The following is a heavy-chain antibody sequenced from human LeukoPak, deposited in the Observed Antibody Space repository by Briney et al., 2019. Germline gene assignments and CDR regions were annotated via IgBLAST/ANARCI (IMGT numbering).Heavy chain of an antibody. CDR1: GFTFSSYE. J-gene: IGHJ4*02. D-gene: IGHD3-10*01. Sequence: GGSLRLSCAASGFTFSSYEMNWVRQAPGKGLEWVSSISSSSSYIYYADSMKGRFTISRDNAKNSLYLQMNSLRAEDTAVYYCVGGSGISLFPPDYWGQGTLVTVSS. V-gene: IGHV3-21*01. CDR2: ISSSSSYI. CDR3: VGGSGISLFPPDY.